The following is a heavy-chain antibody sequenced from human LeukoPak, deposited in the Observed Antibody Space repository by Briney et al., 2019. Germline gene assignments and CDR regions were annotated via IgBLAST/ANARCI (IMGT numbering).Heavy chain of an antibody. Sequence: ASVKVSCKASGYTFTGYYIHWVRQAPGQGLEWMGWINPTSFGTKYEQKFQGRVTMTRDTSISTDYMELSDLRSDDTAVYYCARRDGWHGMDVWGQGTTLTVSS. CDR3: ARRDGWHGMDV. CDR1: GYTFTGYY. D-gene: IGHD5-24*01. J-gene: IGHJ6*02. V-gene: IGHV1-2*02. CDR2: INPTSFGT.